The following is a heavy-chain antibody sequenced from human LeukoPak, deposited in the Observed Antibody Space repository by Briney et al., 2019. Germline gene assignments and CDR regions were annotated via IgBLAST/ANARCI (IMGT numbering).Heavy chain of an antibody. V-gene: IGHV3-23*01. CDR2: ISGSGGST. D-gene: IGHD3-3*01. CDR1: RFTVSSNY. CDR3: ANLGSGYYNYYYMDV. Sequence: GGSLRLSCAASRFTVSSNYMSWVRQAPGKGLEWVSAISGSGGSTYYADSVKGRFTISRDNSKNTLYLQMNSLRAEDTAVYYCANLGSGYYNYYYMDVWGKGTTVTVSS. J-gene: IGHJ6*03.